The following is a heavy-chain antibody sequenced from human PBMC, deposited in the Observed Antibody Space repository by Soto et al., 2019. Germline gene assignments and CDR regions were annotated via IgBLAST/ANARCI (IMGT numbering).Heavy chain of an antibody. CDR3: AKGGDDFWSGYRYFDY. D-gene: IGHD3-3*01. V-gene: IGHV1-3*01. CDR1: GYTFTSYA. Sequence: QVQLVQSGAEVKKPGASVKVSCKASGYTFTSYAMHWVRQAPGQRLEWMGWINAGNGNTKYSQKFQGRVTITRDTSARKAYMGLSSLRSEDTAVYYCAKGGDDFWSGYRYFDYWGQGTLVTVSS. CDR2: INAGNGNT. J-gene: IGHJ4*02.